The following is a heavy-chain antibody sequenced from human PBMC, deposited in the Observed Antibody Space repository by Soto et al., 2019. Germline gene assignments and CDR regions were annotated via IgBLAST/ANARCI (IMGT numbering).Heavy chain of an antibody. CDR3: VRERSGHSYAES. CDR1: GFTFSNYA. D-gene: IGHD5-18*01. J-gene: IGHJ5*02. CDR2: ISGSGDRT. V-gene: IGHV3-23*01. Sequence: EVHLLQSGGGLVQPGGSLRLSCAASGFTFSNYAMSWLRQPPGKGLEWVSAISGSGDRTYYTDSVQGRFTISRDNSKNTLYLQMNSLRAEDSAVYYCVRERSGHSYAESWGQGTLVTVSS.